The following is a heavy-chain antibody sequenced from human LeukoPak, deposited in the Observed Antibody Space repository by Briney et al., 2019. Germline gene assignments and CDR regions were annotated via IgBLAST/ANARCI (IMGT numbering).Heavy chain of an antibody. V-gene: IGHV3-21*01. CDR1: GFTFSSYS. Sequence: PGGSLRLSCAASGFTFSSYSMNWVRQAPGKGLEWVSSISSSSSYIYYADSVKGRFTISRDNARNSLYLQMNSLRAEDTAVYYCARDQRYYDSSGYLDYWGQGTLVTVSS. CDR2: ISSSSSYI. CDR3: ARDQRYYDSSGYLDY. J-gene: IGHJ4*02. D-gene: IGHD3-22*01.